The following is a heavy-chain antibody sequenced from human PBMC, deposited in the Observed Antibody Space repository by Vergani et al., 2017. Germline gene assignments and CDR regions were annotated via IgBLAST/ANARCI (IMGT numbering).Heavy chain of an antibody. CDR2: TYYRSKWYN. V-gene: IGHV6-1*01. Sequence: QVQLQQSGPGLVKPSQTLSLTCAISGDIVSSNSAAWNWIRQSPSRGLEWLGRTYYRSKWYNDYAVSVKSRITINPDTSKNQFSLQLNSVTPEDTAVYYCAREGVDYYGSHLYYYYYMDVWGKGTTVTVSS. CDR1: GDIVSSNSAA. CDR3: AREGVDYYGSHLYYYYYMDV. D-gene: IGHD3-10*01. J-gene: IGHJ6*03.